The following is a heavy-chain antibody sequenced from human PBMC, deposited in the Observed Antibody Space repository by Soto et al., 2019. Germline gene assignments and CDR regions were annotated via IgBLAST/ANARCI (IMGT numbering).Heavy chain of an antibody. CDR1: GGSISSGGYY. D-gene: IGHD5-12*01. CDR2: IYYSGST. V-gene: IGHV4-31*03. CDR3: ARGGYDSNYYYGMDV. J-gene: IGHJ6*02. Sequence: QVQLQESGPGLVKPSQTLSLTCTVSGGSISSGGYYWSWIRQHPGKGLEWIGYIYYSGSTYYNPSLKSRVTISVDTSKNQFSLKLSSVTAADTAVYYCARGGYDSNYYYGMDVWGQGTTVTASS.